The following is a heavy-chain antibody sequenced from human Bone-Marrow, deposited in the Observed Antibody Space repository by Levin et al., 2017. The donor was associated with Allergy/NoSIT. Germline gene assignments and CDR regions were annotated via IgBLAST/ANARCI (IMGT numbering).Heavy chain of an antibody. D-gene: IGHD2-15*01. CDR2: IHYTGST. J-gene: IGHJ4*02. CDR1: GGSISSSTYY. CDR3: ARRLNGGGSRYDY. V-gene: IGHV4-39*01. Sequence: TTSETLSLTCTVSGGSISSSTYYWGWIRQPPGKGLEWIASIHYTGSTYYNPSLKSRVIISIDMSKNQFSLKLTSVTAADKALYYCARRLNGGGSRYDYWGQGTLVTVSS.